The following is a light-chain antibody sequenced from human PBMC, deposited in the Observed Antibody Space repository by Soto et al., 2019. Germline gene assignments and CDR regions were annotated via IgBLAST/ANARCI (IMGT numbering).Light chain of an antibody. CDR1: QSISSY. CDR3: QQSYSSPRT. J-gene: IGKJ1*01. CDR2: AAS. V-gene: IGKV1-39*01. Sequence: DIQMTQSPSSLSASVGDRFTITCRASQSISSYLNWYQQKPGKAPKLLIYAASSLQGGVPSRFSGSGYGTDFTLTITSLQSEDFAIYYCQQSYSSPRTFGQGTKVDIK.